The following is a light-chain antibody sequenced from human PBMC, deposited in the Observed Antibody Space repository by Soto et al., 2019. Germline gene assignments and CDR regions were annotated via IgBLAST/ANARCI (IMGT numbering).Light chain of an antibody. Sequence: QSALTQPPSASVSPGQSVTISCTGTSSDVGGYNYVSWYQHHPGKVPKVMIYEVNKRPAGVPDRFSGSKSGNTASLTVSGLQAEDEADYYCASSAGYFYVFGTGTKVTVL. CDR2: EVN. V-gene: IGLV2-8*01. CDR1: SSDVGGYNY. J-gene: IGLJ1*01. CDR3: ASSAGYFYV.